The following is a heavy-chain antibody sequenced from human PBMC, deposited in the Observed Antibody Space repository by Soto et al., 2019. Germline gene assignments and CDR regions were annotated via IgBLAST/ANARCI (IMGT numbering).Heavy chain of an antibody. Sequence: EVQLVESGGGLVQPGESLRVSCAASGLTFSSYSMNWVRQAPGKGLEWVSYISTGSSDIYYADSVKGRFSTSRDNAKNPLYLQIHSLRDEDTAVYYCATWGYDISSGQYFDSWGHGTLVTVS. D-gene: IGHD6-6*01. J-gene: IGHJ4*01. CDR1: GLTFSSYS. CDR2: ISTGSSDI. V-gene: IGHV3-48*02. CDR3: ATWGYDISSGQYFDS.